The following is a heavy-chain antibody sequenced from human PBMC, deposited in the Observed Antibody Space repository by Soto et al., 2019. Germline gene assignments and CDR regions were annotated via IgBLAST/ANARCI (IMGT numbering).Heavy chain of an antibody. CDR1: GFTFSSYD. D-gene: IGHD6-13*01. J-gene: IGHJ6*02. CDR2: IGTAGDT. V-gene: IGHV3-13*01. Sequence: EVQLVESGGGLVQPGGSLRLSCAASGFTFSSYDMHWVRQATGKGLEWVSAIGTAGDTYYPDSVKGRFTISREKAKNSLYLQMNSLKTEDTAVYYCTTDEGSRDVWGQGTTVTVSS. CDR3: TTDEGSRDV.